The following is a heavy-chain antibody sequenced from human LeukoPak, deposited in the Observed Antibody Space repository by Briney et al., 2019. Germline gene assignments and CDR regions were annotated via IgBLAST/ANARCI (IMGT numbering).Heavy chain of an antibody. J-gene: IGHJ1*01. CDR1: GYTFTSYY. V-gene: IGHV1-46*01. Sequence: ASVKVSCKASGYTFTSYYMHWVRQAPGQGLEWMGIINPSGGSTSYAQKFQGRVTMTRDTSTSTVYMELSSLRSEDTAVYYRARDLTYCGGDCYSGFQHWGQGTLVTVSS. D-gene: IGHD2-21*02. CDR3: ARDLTYCGGDCYSGFQH. CDR2: INPSGGST.